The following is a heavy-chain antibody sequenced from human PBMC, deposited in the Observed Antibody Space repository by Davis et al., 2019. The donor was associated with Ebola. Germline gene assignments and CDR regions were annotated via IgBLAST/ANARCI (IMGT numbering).Heavy chain of an antibody. D-gene: IGHD3-3*01. Sequence: GGSLRLSCAASGFTFSSYSMNWVRQAPGKGLEWVSYISSSSSTIYYADSVKGRFTISRDNAKNSLYLQMNSLRDEDTAVYYCASEPPYYDFWSGSPLDYWGQGTLVTVFS. CDR1: GFTFSSYS. CDR2: ISSSSSTI. J-gene: IGHJ4*02. V-gene: IGHV3-48*02. CDR3: ASEPPYYDFWSGSPLDY.